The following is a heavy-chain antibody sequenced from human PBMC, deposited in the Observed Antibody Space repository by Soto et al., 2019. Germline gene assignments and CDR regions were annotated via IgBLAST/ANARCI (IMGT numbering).Heavy chain of an antibody. J-gene: IGHJ5*02. CDR1: GDTFRNYA. CDR3: ARATVTPNWIDP. Sequence: SVKVSCKASGDTFRNYAISWARQAPGQGLEWMGGIIPIFGTTNYAQKFQGRVTITADKSTSTAYMELNSLSSEDTAAYYCARATVTPNWIDPWGPGTLVTVSS. D-gene: IGHD4-17*01. V-gene: IGHV1-69*06. CDR2: IIPIFGTT.